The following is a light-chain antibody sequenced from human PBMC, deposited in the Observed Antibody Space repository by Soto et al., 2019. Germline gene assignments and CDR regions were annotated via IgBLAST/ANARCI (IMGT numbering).Light chain of an antibody. CDR2: AAS. J-gene: IGKJ3*01. CDR1: QPITNW. V-gene: IGKV1-12*01. Sequence: DIQMTQSPSSVSASVGDRVTITCRASQPITNWLAWYQQKPRKAPKLLIYAASNLQSGVPSRFSGSGSGTDFTLTINSLQPEEFATYYCQQDTSFPFTFGPGTKVDV. CDR3: QQDTSFPFT.